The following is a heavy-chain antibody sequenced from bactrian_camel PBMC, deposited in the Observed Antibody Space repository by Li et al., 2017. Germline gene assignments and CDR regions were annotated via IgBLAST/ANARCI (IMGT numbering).Heavy chain of an antibody. J-gene: IGHJ4*01. CDR3: AAAPWRGSCFSGTVPAYNS. D-gene: IGHD2*01. Sequence: HVQLVESGGGSVQSGGSLRLSCVYSGYIYSTACMGWYRQAPGKEREGVAVIDSAGSTNYVDSVKGRFTISQDNTKNTLYLQMNSLKPEDTAMYYCAAAPWRGSCFSGTVPAYNSRGQGTQVTVS. V-gene: IGHV3S53*01. CDR2: IDSAGST. CDR1: GYIYSTAC.